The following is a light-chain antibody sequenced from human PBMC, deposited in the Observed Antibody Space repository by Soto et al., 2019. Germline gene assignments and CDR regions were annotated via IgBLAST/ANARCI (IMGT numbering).Light chain of an antibody. CDR1: QGISTW. CDR2: AAS. V-gene: IGKV1-12*01. CDR3: QQTNDFPCT. Sequence: DIQLAQSPSSVAGSVGDRVTLPSRARQGISTWLAWYQQRPGKAPQLPIFAASSLRSVVPSRLSGSGSGTDFTLTISSLQPEDFATYYCQQTNDFPCTVGQGTKVDIK. J-gene: IGKJ2*02.